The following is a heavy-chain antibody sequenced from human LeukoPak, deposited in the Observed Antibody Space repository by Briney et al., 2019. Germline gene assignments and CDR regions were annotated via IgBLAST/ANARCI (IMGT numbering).Heavy chain of an antibody. Sequence: GGSLRLSCVASGFTFSRFEMNWVRQAPGKGVEWVSYFSGSGSSIYYADSVKGRFTISRDNAKNSLYLQMNSLRGEDTAVYYCARDMGYCSSSNCYTYYLDYWGQGTLVTVSS. CDR2: FSGSGSSI. V-gene: IGHV3-48*03. CDR1: GFTFSRFE. CDR3: ARDMGYCSSSNCYTYYLDY. D-gene: IGHD2-2*01. J-gene: IGHJ4*02.